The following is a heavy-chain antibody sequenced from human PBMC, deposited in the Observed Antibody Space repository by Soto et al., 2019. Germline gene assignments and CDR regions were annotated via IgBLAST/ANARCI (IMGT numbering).Heavy chain of an antibody. D-gene: IGHD2-15*01. CDR3: ARAGYCSGGSCYSEGLYFDY. CDR1: GFTFSSYG. V-gene: IGHV3-33*01. Sequence: GGSLRLSCAASGFTFSSYGMHWVRQAPGKGLEWVAVIWYDGSNKYYADSVKGRFTISRDNSKNTLYLQMNSLRAEDTAVYYCARAGYCSGGSCYSEGLYFDYWGQGTLVTVSS. CDR2: IWYDGSNK. J-gene: IGHJ4*02.